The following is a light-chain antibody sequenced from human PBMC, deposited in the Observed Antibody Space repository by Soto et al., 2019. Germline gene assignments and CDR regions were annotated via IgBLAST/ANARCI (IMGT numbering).Light chain of an antibody. CDR1: QTVNSDY. V-gene: IGKV3-20*01. CDR2: GAS. CDR3: QQYGGSPLVT. J-gene: IGKJ4*01. Sequence: EIVLTQSPGTLSLSPGERATLSCRASQTVNSDYVAWYQQKPGQAPRLLISGASNRATGIPDRFSGSGAGTDFIPTISRLEPEDFAMYYCQQYGGSPLVTFGGGTKVEIK.